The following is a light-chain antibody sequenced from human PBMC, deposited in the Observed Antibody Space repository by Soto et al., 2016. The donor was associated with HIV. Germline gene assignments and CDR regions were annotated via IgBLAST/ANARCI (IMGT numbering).Light chain of an antibody. Sequence: DIQMTQSPSTLSASVGDRVTITCRASQSITSYLNWYQQKPGTAPKVLIYGASTLQSGVPSRFSGSGSGTDFTLTISSLQPEDFATYYCQQSYSTPWTFGLGTRVELK. V-gene: IGKV1-39*01. J-gene: IGKJ1*01. CDR2: GAS. CDR3: QQSYSTPWT. CDR1: QSITSY.